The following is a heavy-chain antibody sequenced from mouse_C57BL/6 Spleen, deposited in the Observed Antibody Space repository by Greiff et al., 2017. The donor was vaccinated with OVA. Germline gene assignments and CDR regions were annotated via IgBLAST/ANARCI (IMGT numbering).Heavy chain of an antibody. D-gene: IGHD2-4*01. J-gene: IGHJ3*01. CDR2: INPNNGGT. Sequence: EVQLQQSGPELVKPGASVKISCKASGYTFTDYYMNWVKQSHGKSLEWIGDINPNNGGTSYNQKFKGKATLTVDKSSSTAYMELRSLTSEDSAVYYCARVQIYYDYDGFAYWGQGTLVTVSA. CDR1: GYTFTDYY. CDR3: ARVQIYYDYDGFAY. V-gene: IGHV1-26*01.